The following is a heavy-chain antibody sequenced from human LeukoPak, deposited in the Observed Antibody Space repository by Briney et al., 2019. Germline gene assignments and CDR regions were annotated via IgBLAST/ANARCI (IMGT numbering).Heavy chain of an antibody. CDR3: ARVYKSGAAAGYYYFDY. CDR2: IYYSGST. D-gene: IGHD6-13*01. V-gene: IGHV4-59*01. J-gene: IGHJ4*02. Sequence: SETLSLTCAVSGGSISSYYWSWIRQPPGKGLEWIGYIYYSGSTNYNPSLKSRVTISVDTSKNQFSLKLSSVTAAGTAVYYCARVYKSGAAAGYYYFDYWGQGTLVTVSS. CDR1: GGSISSYY.